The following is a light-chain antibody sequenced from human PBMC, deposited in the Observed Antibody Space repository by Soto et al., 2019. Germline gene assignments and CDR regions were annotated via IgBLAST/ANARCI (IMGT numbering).Light chain of an antibody. CDR2: RND. Sequence: QPVLTQPPSASGTPGQRVTISCSGSSSNIGGNFVSWFLLLPGTAPKLLVYRNDQWPSGVPGRFSGSKSGTSASLAINGLRSEDEADYYCCSYAGSSTWVFGGGTKVTVL. V-gene: IGLV1-47*01. CDR3: CSYAGSSTWV. CDR1: SSNIGGNF. J-gene: IGLJ3*02.